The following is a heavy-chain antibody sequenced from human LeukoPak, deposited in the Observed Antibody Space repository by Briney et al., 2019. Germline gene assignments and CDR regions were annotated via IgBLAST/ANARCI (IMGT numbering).Heavy chain of an antibody. J-gene: IGHJ4*02. D-gene: IGHD2/OR15-2a*01. CDR3: ARGLDVSYFDY. V-gene: IGHV3-53*01. CDR1: GFTVSSNY. CDR2: IYSGGGT. Sequence: VGSLRLSCAASGFTVSSNYMSWVRQAPGKGLEWVSVIYSGGGTYYADSVKGRFTISRDNSKNTLYLQMNSLRAEDTAVYYCARGLDVSYFDYWGQGTLVTVSS.